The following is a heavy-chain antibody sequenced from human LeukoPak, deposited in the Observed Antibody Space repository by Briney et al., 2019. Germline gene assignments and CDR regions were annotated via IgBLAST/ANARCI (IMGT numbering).Heavy chain of an antibody. CDR1: GFTVSSNY. CDR3: ARDSSGIVGALDY. J-gene: IGHJ4*02. Sequence: GGSLRLSCAASGFTVSSNYMSWFRQAPGKGLEWVSVIYSGGSTYYADSVKGRFTISRDNSKNTLYLQMNSLRAEDTAVYYCARDSSGIVGALDYWGQGTLVTVSS. V-gene: IGHV3-66*02. D-gene: IGHD1-26*01. CDR2: IYSGGST.